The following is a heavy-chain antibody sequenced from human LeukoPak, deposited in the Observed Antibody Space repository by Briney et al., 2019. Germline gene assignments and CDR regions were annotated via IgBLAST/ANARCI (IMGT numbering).Heavy chain of an antibody. D-gene: IGHD2-2*01. V-gene: IGHV4-39*01. CDR1: GGSISSSSYY. J-gene: IGHJ4*02. CDR3: ARRRGSHSGYCSSTSCPAQYYFDY. Sequence: PSETLSLTCTVSGGSISSSSYYWGWIRQPPGKGLEWIGSIYHSGSTYYNPSLKSRVTISVDTSKNQFPLKLSSVTAADTAVYYCARRRGSHSGYCSSTSCPAQYYFDYWGQGTLVTVSS. CDR2: IYHSGST.